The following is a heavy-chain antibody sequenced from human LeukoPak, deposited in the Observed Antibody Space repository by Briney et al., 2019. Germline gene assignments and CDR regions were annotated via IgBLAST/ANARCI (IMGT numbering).Heavy chain of an antibody. CDR3: SNGGHLGN. CDR2: INADGSET. D-gene: IGHD3-10*01. Sequence: GGSLRLPCVASGFSFSRFWMSWARQAPGRGLEWVANINADGSETNFVDSVKGRFTISRDNTQRSVYLQMNSLRADDTAVYFCSNGGHLGNWGQGTLVTVSS. CDR1: GFSFSRFW. V-gene: IGHV3-7*01. J-gene: IGHJ4*02.